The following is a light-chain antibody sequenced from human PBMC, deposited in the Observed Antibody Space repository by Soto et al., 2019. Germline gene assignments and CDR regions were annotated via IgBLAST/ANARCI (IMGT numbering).Light chain of an antibody. CDR1: SSDAGGYNY. Sequence: QSALTQPASVSGSPGQSITISCTGTSSDAGGYNYVSWYQQYPGKAPKLMIYEVSNRPSGVSNRFSGSKSGNTASLTISGLQAEDEADYYCSSYTSSSTLVFGTGTKLTVL. V-gene: IGLV2-14*01. CDR3: SSYTSSSTLV. CDR2: EVS. J-gene: IGLJ1*01.